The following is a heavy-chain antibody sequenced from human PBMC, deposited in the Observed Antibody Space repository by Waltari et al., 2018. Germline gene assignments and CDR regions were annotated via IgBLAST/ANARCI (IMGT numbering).Heavy chain of an antibody. CDR2: IRSKAYGGTT. V-gene: IGHV3-49*04. CDR3: KLAPLYSYMDV. D-gene: IGHD6-6*01. Sequence: EVQLVESGGGLVQPGRSLRLSCTASGFTFGDYAMSWVRQAPGKGLEWVGFIRSKAYGGTTEYAASVKGRFTISRDNSKSISYLQMSTLKTADTAVYYCKLAPLYSYMDVWGKGTTLTVSS. J-gene: IGHJ6*03. CDR1: GFTFGDYA.